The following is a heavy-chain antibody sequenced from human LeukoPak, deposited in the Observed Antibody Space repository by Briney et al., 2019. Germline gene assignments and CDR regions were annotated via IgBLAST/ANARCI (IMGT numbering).Heavy chain of an antibody. D-gene: IGHD3-10*01. J-gene: IGHJ6*02. CDR2: VSGGGTTT. Sequence: QPGGSLRLSCAASGFTFSNYAMSWVRQAPGKGLEWVSTVSGGGTTTYSADSVKGRFTISRDNSKNALYLQMNSLRAEDTAVYYCARGMVRGSSYGMDVWGQGTTVTVSS. CDR3: ARGMVRGSSYGMDV. CDR1: GFTFSNYA. V-gene: IGHV3-23*01.